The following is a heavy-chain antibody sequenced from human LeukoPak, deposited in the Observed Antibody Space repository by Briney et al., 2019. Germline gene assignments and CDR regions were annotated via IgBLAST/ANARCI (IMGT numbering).Heavy chain of an antibody. V-gene: IGHV3-30*04. D-gene: IGHD3-22*01. J-gene: IGHJ3*02. CDR1: GFTFSSYA. CDR2: ISYDGSNK. Sequence: GRSLRLSCAASGFTFSSYAMHWVRQAPGKGLEWVAVISYDGSNKYYADSVKGRFTISRDNSKSTLYLQMNSLRAEDTAVYYCARDQSYYDSSGYYGDSAFDIWGQGTMVTVSS. CDR3: ARDQSYYDSSGYYGDSAFDI.